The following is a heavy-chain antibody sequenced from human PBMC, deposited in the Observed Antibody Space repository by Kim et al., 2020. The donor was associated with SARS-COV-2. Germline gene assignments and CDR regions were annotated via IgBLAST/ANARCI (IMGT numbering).Heavy chain of an antibody. V-gene: IGHV3-30*04. CDR3: ARVWCGSRWPECYYYYNGMGD. Sequence: GGSLRLSCAASGFTFSSYAMHWVRQAPGKGLEWVAVISYDGSNKYYADSVKGRFTISRDNSKNTLYLQMNSLRAEDTAVYYCARVWCGSRWPECYYYYNGMGDWGQGTTGTGSS. CDR2: ISYDGSNK. J-gene: IGHJ6*02. CDR1: GFTFSSYA. D-gene: IGHD6-13*01.